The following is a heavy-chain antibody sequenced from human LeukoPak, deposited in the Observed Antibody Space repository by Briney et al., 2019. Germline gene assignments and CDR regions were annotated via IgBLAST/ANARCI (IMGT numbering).Heavy chain of an antibody. Sequence: SETLSLTCTVSGGSINNYYWYWIRQPQGNGLEWVGNMFYSGTSNYYPTPKSRIIVPLNTSKTQVPLKLSLRTAPAADVYYCGRGTDFQHWGQGSLVTVSS. V-gene: IGHV4-59*08. CDR3: GRGTDFQH. J-gene: IGHJ1*01. CDR2: MFYSGTS. CDR1: GGSINNYY.